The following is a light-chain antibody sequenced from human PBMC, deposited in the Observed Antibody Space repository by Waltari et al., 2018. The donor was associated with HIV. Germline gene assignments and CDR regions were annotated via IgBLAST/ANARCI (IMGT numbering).Light chain of an antibody. Sequence: QSALPQPASVSGSPGQSITISCTGTNSDVGRYNLVSCYQQHPGKAPKLMIYEGSKRPSGFSNRFSGSKSGNTASLTISGLQAEDEADYYCCSYAGSNTFVFGTGTKVTVL. CDR2: EGS. V-gene: IGLV2-23*03. CDR3: CSYAGSNTFV. CDR1: NSDVGRYNL. J-gene: IGLJ1*01.